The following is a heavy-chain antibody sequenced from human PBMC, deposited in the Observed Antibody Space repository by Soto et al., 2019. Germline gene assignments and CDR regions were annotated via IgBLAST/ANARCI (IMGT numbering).Heavy chain of an antibody. CDR2: ISASNGDT. J-gene: IGHJ6*03. CDR3: SRMVRGSKIDYYSDMDV. D-gene: IGHD3-10*01. Sequence: QVELVQSGVEVKKPGASVKVSCKASGYTFTNHGLSWVRQAPGQGLEWMGWISASNGDTNYAQKFLGRVTLITYNSTSTGYMERRSLKSEDTAVYYGSRMVRGSKIDYYSDMDVGGGGTTVIVSS. V-gene: IGHV1-18*04. CDR1: GYTFTNHG.